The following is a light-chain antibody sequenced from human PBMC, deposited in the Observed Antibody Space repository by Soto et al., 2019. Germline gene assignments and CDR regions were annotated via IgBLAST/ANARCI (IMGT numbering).Light chain of an antibody. CDR1: HIFSSN. J-gene: IGKJ1*01. CDR3: QQYGSSPEWT. Sequence: EIVMTQSPATLSVSAGERAALSCRSGHIFSSNLAWYQHKPGQAPRLLXYGASSRATGITYRFSGSGSGTDFTLTISRLEPEDFAVYYCQQYGSSPEWTFGQGTKVDIK. CDR2: GAS. V-gene: IGKV3-20*01.